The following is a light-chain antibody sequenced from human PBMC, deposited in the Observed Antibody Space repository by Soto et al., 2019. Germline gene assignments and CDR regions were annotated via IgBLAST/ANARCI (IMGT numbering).Light chain of an antibody. J-gene: IGKJ4*01. Sequence: EIVMTQSPATLSVSPGERATLSCRASQSVSSNLAWYQQKPCKAPRLLIYGASTRATGIPARFSGSGSGTEFNLAISSLQSEDCAVDYCKHYNNWPPTFGGGTKVEIK. CDR1: QSVSSN. CDR2: GAS. CDR3: KHYNNWPPT. V-gene: IGKV3-15*01.